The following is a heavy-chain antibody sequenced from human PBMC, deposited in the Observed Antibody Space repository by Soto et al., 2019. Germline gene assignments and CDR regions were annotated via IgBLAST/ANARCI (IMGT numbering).Heavy chain of an antibody. J-gene: IGHJ6*02. Sequence: ASVKVSCKASGYTFTGYYMHWVRQAPGQGLEWMGWINPNSGGTNYAQKFQGRVTMTRDTSISTAYMELSRLRSDDTAVYYCARERCSGGSCYPEYYYYYGMDVWGQGTTVTVSS. V-gene: IGHV1-2*02. CDR3: ARERCSGGSCYPEYYYYYGMDV. CDR1: GYTFTGYY. D-gene: IGHD2-15*01. CDR2: INPNSGGT.